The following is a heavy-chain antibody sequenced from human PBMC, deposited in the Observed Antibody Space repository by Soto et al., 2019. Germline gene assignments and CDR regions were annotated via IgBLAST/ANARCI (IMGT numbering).Heavy chain of an antibody. Sequence: PGGSLRLSCAASGFTFSSYGMHWVRQAPGKGLEWVAVISYDGSNKYYADSVKGRFTISRDNSKNTLYLQMNSLRAEDTAVYYCAKEVYSGYDQDYYYYMDVWGKGTTVTVSS. CDR2: ISYDGSNK. CDR1: GFTFSSYG. D-gene: IGHD5-12*01. V-gene: IGHV3-30*18. CDR3: AKEVYSGYDQDYYYYMDV. J-gene: IGHJ6*03.